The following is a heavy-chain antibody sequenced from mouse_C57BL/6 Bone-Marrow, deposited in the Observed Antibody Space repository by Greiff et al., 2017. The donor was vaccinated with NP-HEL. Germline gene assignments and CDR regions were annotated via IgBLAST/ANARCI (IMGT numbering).Heavy chain of an antibody. CDR1: GYTFTEYT. CDR2: FYPGSGRN. J-gene: IGHJ2*01. CDR3: ARHARPCYSNSSLDD. D-gene: IGHD2-5*01. V-gene: IGHV1-62-2*01. Sequence: QVQLQQSGAELVKPGASVKLSCKASGYTFTEYTIHWVKQRSGQGLEWIGWFYPGSGRNKYNEQLKEQATLTADKSSSTVYMELSRLASEDSAVYVCARHARPCYSNSSLDDWGQGTTLTVSS.